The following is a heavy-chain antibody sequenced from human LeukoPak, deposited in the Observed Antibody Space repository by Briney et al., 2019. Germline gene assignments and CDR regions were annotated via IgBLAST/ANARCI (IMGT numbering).Heavy chain of an antibody. CDR2: INHSGST. D-gene: IGHD4-17*01. V-gene: IGHV4-34*01. J-gene: IGHJ4*02. CDR3: ARVCDYGDYGVYSDY. Sequence: ASETLSLTCAVYGGSFSGYYWSWIRQPPGKGLEWIGEINHSGSTNYNPSLKSRVTISVDTSKNQFSLKLSSVTAADTAVYYCARVCDYGDYGVYSDYWGQGTLVTVSS. CDR1: GGSFSGYY.